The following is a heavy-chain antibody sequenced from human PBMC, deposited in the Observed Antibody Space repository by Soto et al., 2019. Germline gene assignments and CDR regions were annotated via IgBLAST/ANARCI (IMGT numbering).Heavy chain of an antibody. V-gene: IGHV1-46*01. D-gene: IGHD6-13*01. J-gene: IGHJ4*02. CDR2: INPSGGST. Sequence: QVQLVQSGAEVKKPGASVKVSCKASGYTFTSYYMHWVRQAPGQGLEWMGIINPSGGSTSYAQKFQGRVNLTRDTSTSTVSMELSSLRSEDTAVYYCARDRIAAAGTAFDYWGQGTLVTVSS. CDR3: ARDRIAAAGTAFDY. CDR1: GYTFTSYY.